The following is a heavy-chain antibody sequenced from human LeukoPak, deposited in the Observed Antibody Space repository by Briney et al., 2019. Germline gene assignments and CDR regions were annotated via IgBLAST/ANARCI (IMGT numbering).Heavy chain of an antibody. D-gene: IGHD4-4*01. CDR3: ARDWRYSNYLLH. CDR1: GFTFSSYW. Sequence: GGSLRLSCAASGFTFSSYWMHWVRQAPGKGLVWVSRINSDGSSTSYADSVKGRFTISRDNAKNMLYLQMNSLRAEDTAVYYCARDWRYSNYLLHWGQGTLVTVSS. V-gene: IGHV3-74*01. J-gene: IGHJ4*02. CDR2: INSDGSST.